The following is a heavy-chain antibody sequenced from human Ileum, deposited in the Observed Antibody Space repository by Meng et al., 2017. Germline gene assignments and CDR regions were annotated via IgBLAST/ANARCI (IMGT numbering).Heavy chain of an antibody. CDR1: GGPIRSYS. Sequence: QVQLQESGPGLVKPSENLSLTCSVSGGPIRSYSWSWIRQPPGKGLEWIGCLQYSGSTNYNPSLKSRVTILADTSTNQFSLKLSSVTAADTAVYYCARHSGGFVGWLSIYGSRFDPWGQGTLVTVSS. CDR3: ARHSGGFVGWLSIYGSRFDP. CDR2: LQYSGST. D-gene: IGHD3-3*01. J-gene: IGHJ5*02. V-gene: IGHV4-59*08.